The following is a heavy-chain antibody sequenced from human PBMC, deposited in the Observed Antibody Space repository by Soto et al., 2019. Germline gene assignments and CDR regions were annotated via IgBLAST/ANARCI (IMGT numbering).Heavy chain of an antibody. J-gene: IGHJ4*02. CDR1: GGSISSGVYY. CDR3: ARAPFNYYDSSGSPLYYFDY. D-gene: IGHD3-22*01. V-gene: IGHV4-31*03. Sequence: SETLSLTCTVSGGSISSGVYYWSWIRQHPGKGLEWIGYIYYSGSTYYNPSLKSRVTISVDTSKNQFSLKLSSVTAADTAVYYCARAPFNYYDSSGSPLYYFDYWGQGTLVTVSS. CDR2: IYYSGST.